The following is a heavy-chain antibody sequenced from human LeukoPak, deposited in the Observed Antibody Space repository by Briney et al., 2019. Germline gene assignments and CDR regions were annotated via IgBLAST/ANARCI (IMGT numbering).Heavy chain of an antibody. V-gene: IGHV1-2*02. D-gene: IGHD1-1*01. CDR2: INPNSGDT. Sequence: ASVKVSCKASGYTFTSYDINWVRQATGQGLEWMGWINPNSGDTNYAQKFQGRVTMTRDTSISTAYMELSRLRSDDTAVYYCARGNGWGILNAAFDIWGQGTMVTVSS. CDR3: ARGNGWGILNAAFDI. J-gene: IGHJ3*02. CDR1: GYTFTSYD.